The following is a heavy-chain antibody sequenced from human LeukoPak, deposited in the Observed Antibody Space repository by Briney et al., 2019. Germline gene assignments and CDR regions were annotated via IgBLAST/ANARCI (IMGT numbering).Heavy chain of an antibody. D-gene: IGHD2-2*01. Sequence: GGSLRLSCAASGFTFSSYAMHWVRQAPGKGLEWVANIKQDGSEKYYVDSVKGRFTISRDNAKNSLYLQMNSLRAEDTAVYYCARMSGVVVVPAAYGYWGQGTLVTVSS. CDR3: ARMSGVVVVPAAYGY. V-gene: IGHV3-7*01. J-gene: IGHJ4*02. CDR2: IKQDGSEK. CDR1: GFTFSSYA.